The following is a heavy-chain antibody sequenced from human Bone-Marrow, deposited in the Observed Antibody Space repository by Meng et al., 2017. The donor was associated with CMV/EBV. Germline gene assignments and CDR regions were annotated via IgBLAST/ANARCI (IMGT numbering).Heavy chain of an antibody. CDR2: MYYSGST. Sequence: SETLSLTCTVSGGSLSPYYWSWIRQPPGKGLEFIGFMYYSGSTNYNPSLKSRVTISVDTSKNQFSLKLSSVTAADTAVYYCASPSLTTHSYYGMDVWGQGTTVTVSS. V-gene: IGHV4-59*12. CDR3: ASPSLTTHSYYGMDV. D-gene: IGHD4-11*01. J-gene: IGHJ6*02. CDR1: GGSLSPYY.